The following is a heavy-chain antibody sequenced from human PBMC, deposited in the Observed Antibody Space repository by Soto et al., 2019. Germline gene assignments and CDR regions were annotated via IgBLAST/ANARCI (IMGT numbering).Heavy chain of an antibody. CDR2: IIPIFGTA. CDR3: ARAKHTLTSSSAPFDY. CDR1: GGTFSSYA. J-gene: IGHJ4*02. Sequence: QVQLVQSGAEVKKPGSSVKVSCKASGGTFSSYAISWVRQAPGQGLEWMGGIIPIFGTANYAQKFQGRVTITADESTSTAYMELSSLRSEDTDVYYCARAKHTLTSSSAPFDYWGQGTLVTVSS. V-gene: IGHV1-69*01. D-gene: IGHD6-6*01.